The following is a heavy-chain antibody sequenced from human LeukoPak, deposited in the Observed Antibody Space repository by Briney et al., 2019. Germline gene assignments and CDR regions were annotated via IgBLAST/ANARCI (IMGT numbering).Heavy chain of an antibody. D-gene: IGHD2-2*03. CDR1: GFTFSSYW. CDR3: ASGSLARGGSDY. Sequence: GGSLRLSCAASGFTFSSYWMSWVRQAPGRGLEWVANMNQDGSQKYYVDSVKDRFTISRDNAKNSLYLQMNSLRDEDTAVYYCASGSLARGGSDYWGQGSLVTVSS. V-gene: IGHV3-7*01. CDR2: MNQDGSQK. J-gene: IGHJ4*02.